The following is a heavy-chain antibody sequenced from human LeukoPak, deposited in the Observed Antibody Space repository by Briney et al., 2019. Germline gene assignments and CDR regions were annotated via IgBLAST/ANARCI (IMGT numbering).Heavy chain of an antibody. J-gene: IGHJ6*03. Sequence: SETLSLTCTVSGGSISSTSYYWGWIRQPPGKGLEWIGSIYYSGSTYYNPSLKSRVTISVDTSKNQFSLKLSSVTAADTAVYYCARVGEAAAGTPPYYYYYMDVWGKGTTVTISS. CDR2: IYYSGST. V-gene: IGHV4-39*07. D-gene: IGHD6-13*01. CDR3: ARVGEAAAGTPPYYYYYMDV. CDR1: GGSISSTSYY.